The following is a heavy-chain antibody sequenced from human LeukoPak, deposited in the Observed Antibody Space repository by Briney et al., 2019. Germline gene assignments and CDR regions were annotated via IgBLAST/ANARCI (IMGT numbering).Heavy chain of an antibody. CDR1: GYIFTGYY. Sequence: ASVKVSCKASGYIFTGYYMHWVRQAPGQGLEWMGRINPNSGGTNYAQKFQGRVTMTRDTSISTAYMELSRLRSDDTAVYYCARPYSSSDPFDYWGQGTLVTVSS. CDR3: ARPYSSSDPFDY. V-gene: IGHV1-2*06. CDR2: INPNSGGT. D-gene: IGHD6-6*01. J-gene: IGHJ4*02.